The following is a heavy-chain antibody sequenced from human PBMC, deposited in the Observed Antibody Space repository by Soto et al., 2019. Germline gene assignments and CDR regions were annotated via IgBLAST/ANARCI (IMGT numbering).Heavy chain of an antibody. Sequence: GGSLRLSCAASGFPFSDYWMSWVRQSPGKGPEWVANIKFDGSEKQYVDSVKGRFSISRDNSRNSLFLQMNSLRAGDTAVYYCVKDGGYCSSTTCYSTRNHYFDSWGQGTLVTVSS. D-gene: IGHD2-2*01. CDR2: IKFDGSEK. J-gene: IGHJ4*02. V-gene: IGHV3-7*03. CDR3: VKDGGYCSSTTCYSTRNHYFDS. CDR1: GFPFSDYW.